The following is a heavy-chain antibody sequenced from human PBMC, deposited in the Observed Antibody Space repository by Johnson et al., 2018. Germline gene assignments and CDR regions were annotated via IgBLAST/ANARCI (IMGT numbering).Heavy chain of an antibody. CDR1: GFSFSTYG. Sequence: QVQLVESGGGVVQPGRSLRLSCAASGFSFSTYGMHWVRQAPGKGLEWVAIISNSGINKYYVDSVKGRFTISRDNSKETLYLQMNSLRTEGTAVYYCASHFGSGTVGFFQDWGQGTLVTVSS. J-gene: IGHJ1*01. D-gene: IGHD3-10*01. V-gene: IGHV3-30*03. CDR3: ASHFGSGTVGFFQD. CDR2: ISNSGINK.